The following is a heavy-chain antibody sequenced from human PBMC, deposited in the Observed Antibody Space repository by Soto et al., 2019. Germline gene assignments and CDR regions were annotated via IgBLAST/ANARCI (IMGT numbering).Heavy chain of an antibody. J-gene: IGHJ5*02. V-gene: IGHV1-69*01. CDR2: IIPIFGTA. CDR1: GGTFSSYA. Sequence: QVQLVQSGAEVKKPGSSVKVSCKASGGTFSSYAISWVRQAPGQGLEWMGGIIPIFGTANYAQKFQGRVTITADESTSTTYMELGSLRSEDRAVYYCARQKVGATNYNWFDPWGQGTLVAVSS. CDR3: ARQKVGATNYNWFDP. D-gene: IGHD1-26*01.